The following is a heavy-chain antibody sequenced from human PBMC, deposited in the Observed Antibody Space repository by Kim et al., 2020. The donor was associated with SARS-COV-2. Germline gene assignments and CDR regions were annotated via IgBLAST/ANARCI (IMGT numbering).Heavy chain of an antibody. CDR3: AGGYYDSSGYNYYYYGMDV. J-gene: IGHJ6*02. CDR2: IIPIFGTA. D-gene: IGHD3-22*01. V-gene: IGHV1-69*13. Sequence: SVKVSCKASGGTFSSYAFSWVRQAPGQGLEWMGGIIPIFGTANYAQKFQGRVTITADESTSTAYMELSSLRSEDTAVYFCAGGYYDSSGYNYYYYGMDVWGQGTTVTVSS. CDR1: GGTFSSYA.